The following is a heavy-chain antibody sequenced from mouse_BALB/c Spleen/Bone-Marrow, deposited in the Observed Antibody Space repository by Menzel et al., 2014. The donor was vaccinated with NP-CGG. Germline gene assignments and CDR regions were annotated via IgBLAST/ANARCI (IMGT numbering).Heavy chain of an antibody. CDR1: GFSSNSYG. CDR3: VRNYYGYDGYFDY. V-gene: IGHV5-9-2*01. CDR2: ITNGGNYT. J-gene: IGHJ2*01. D-gene: IGHD2-2*01. Sequence: EVKLMESGGGLVKPGGSLKPSCTASGFSSNSYGMSWVRQTPEKRLEWVATITNGGNYTYYPDSVKGRFTISRDNVKNNLYLQMRGLRSEDTALYYCVRNYYGYDGYFDYWGQGTTLTVSS.